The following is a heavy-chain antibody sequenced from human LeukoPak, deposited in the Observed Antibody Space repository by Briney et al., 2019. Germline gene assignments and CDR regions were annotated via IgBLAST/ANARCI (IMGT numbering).Heavy chain of an antibody. J-gene: IGHJ4*02. V-gene: IGHV1-69*04. Sequence: SVKVSCKASGGTFSSYAISWVRQAPGQGLEWMGRIIPILGIANYAQKFQGRVTITADKSTSTAYMELSSLRSEDTAMYYCAKKGTFGGVLYYFDYWGQGNLVTVSS. CDR2: IIPILGIA. CDR3: AKKGTFGGVLYYFDY. CDR1: GGTFSSYA. D-gene: IGHD3-16*01.